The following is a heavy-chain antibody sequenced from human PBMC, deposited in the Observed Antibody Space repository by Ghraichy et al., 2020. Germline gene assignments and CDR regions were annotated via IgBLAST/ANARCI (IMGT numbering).Heavy chain of an antibody. D-gene: IGHD2-15*01. CDR1: GGSISSGGYY. J-gene: IGHJ4*02. Sequence: SETRSLTCTVSGGSISSGGYYWSWIRQHPGKGLEWIGYIYYSGSTYYNPSLKSRVTISVDTSKNQFSLKLSSVTAADTAVYYCARDSPHVAATRFDYWGQGTLVTVSS. CDR3: ARDSPHVAATRFDY. CDR2: IYYSGST. V-gene: IGHV4-31*03.